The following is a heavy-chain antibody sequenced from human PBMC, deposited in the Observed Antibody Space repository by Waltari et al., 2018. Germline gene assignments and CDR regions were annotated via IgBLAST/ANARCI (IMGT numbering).Heavy chain of an antibody. V-gene: IGHV3-48*02. CDR1: GFTFSSYS. J-gene: IGHJ4*02. D-gene: IGHD3-10*01. Sequence: EVQLLASGGGLVQPGGSLRLSCAASGFTFSSYSITCVRQAPGKGIECVSYISKTITTIPYADSVKGRFTISRDNAKNSVYLQMNSLRDEDTAMYYCTRGFASGIHYYWGQGTLVTVSS. CDR2: ISKTITTI. CDR3: TRGFASGIHYY.